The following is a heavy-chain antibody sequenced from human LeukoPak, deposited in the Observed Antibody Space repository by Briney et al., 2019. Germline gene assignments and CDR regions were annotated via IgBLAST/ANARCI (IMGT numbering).Heavy chain of an antibody. J-gene: IGHJ4*02. CDR1: GFTFSSYA. V-gene: IGHV3-23*01. CDR3: AKETPGVWRGYASGYFDY. Sequence: PGGSLRLSCAASGFTFSSYAMHWVRQAPGKGLEWVSAISGSGGSTYYADSVKGRFTISRDNSKNTLYLQMNSLRAEDTAVYYCAKETPGVWRGYASGYFDYWGQGTLVTVSS. CDR2: ISGSGGST. D-gene: IGHD2-8*01.